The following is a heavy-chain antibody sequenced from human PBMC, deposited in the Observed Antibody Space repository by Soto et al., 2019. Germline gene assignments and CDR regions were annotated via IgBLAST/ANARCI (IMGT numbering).Heavy chain of an antibody. CDR2: FDPEDGET. CDR1: GYTLTELS. D-gene: IGHD3-10*01. CDR3: ATTRFLVRGAYRVRAFDI. J-gene: IGHJ3*02. Sequence: ASVKVSCKVSGYTLTELSMHWVRQAPGKGLEWMGGFDPEDGETIYAQKFQGRVTMTEDTSTDTAYMELSSLRSEDTAVYYCATTRFLVRGAYRVRAFDIWGQGTMVTVS. V-gene: IGHV1-24*01.